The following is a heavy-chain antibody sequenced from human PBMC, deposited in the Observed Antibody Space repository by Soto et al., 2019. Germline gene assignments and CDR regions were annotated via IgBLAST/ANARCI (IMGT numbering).Heavy chain of an antibody. CDR2: IYYSGST. CDR1: GGSISSYY. CDR3: ARLPLLPRYASYYYVDY. V-gene: IGHV4-59*01. Sequence: SETLSLTCTVSGGSISSYYWSWIRQPPGKGLEWIGYIYYSGSTNYNPSLKSRVTISVDTSKNQFSLKLSSVTAADTAVYYCARLPLLPRYASYYYVDYWGQGNLVTVSS. J-gene: IGHJ4*02. D-gene: IGHD2-8*01.